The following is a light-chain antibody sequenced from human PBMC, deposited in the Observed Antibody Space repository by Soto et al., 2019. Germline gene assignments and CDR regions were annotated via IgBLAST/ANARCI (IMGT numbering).Light chain of an antibody. Sequence: VLTQSPATLSLSPGERATLSCRASQSIHTSLAWYQQKPGQPPRLVVYDSTLRANGVPDRFGGSRSGTEFTLTINNLEPEDFAAYYGQQRNVWPPITFGQGTRLEIK. J-gene: IGKJ5*01. CDR3: QQRNVWPPIT. CDR2: DST. V-gene: IGKV3-11*01. CDR1: QSIHTS.